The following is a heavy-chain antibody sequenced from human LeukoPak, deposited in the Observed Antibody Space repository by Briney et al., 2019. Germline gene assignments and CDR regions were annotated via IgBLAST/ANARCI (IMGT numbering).Heavy chain of an antibody. V-gene: IGHV3-23*01. J-gene: IGHJ4*02. Sequence: PGGSLRLSCVASGFTLRSYVMNWVRQTPGKGLEWVSSISGSGDSTFYADSVKGRFSISRDNSKNTLYLQVNGLRAEDTAVYYCARVVDHDYGDYYLDYWGQGTLVTVSS. CDR3: ARVVDHDYGDYYLDY. CDR2: ISGSGDST. D-gene: IGHD4-17*01. CDR1: GFTLRSYV.